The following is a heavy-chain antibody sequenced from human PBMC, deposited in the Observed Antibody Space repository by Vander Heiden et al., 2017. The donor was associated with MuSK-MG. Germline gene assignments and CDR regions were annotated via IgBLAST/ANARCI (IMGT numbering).Heavy chain of an antibody. CDR1: GFTVTSSA. D-gene: IGHD3-9*01. J-gene: IGHJ2*01. CDR2: IVVGSGNT. V-gene: IGHV1-58*01. Sequence: QMQLVQSGPEVKKPGTTVKVSCKASGFTVTSSAVQWVRQARGQRLEWIGWIVVGSGNTNYAQKFQERVTITRDMSTSTAYMELSSLRSEDTAVYYCAADQYYDILTGYPVFDLWGRGTLVTVSS. CDR3: AADQYYDILTGYPVFDL.